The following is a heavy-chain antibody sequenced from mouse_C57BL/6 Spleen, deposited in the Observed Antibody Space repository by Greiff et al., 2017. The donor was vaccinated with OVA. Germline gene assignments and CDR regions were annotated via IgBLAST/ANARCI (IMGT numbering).Heavy chain of an antibody. J-gene: IGHJ2*01. V-gene: IGHV1-53*01. CDR1: GYTFTSYW. CDR2: INPSNGGT. Sequence: QVQLQQPGTELVKPGASVKLSCKASGYTFTSYWMHWVKQRPGQGLEWIGNINPSNGGTNYNEKFKSKATLTVDKSSSTAYMQLSSLTSEDSAVYYCARIGDFITTVEGLFDDWGQGTTLTVSS. CDR3: ARIGDFITTVEGLFDD. D-gene: IGHD1-1*01.